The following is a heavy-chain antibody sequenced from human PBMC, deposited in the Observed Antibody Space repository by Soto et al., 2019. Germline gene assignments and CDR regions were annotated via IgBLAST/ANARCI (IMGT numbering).Heavy chain of an antibody. CDR3: AKVSYQSWSIDY. CDR1: GFTFRSYW. D-gene: IGHD6-13*01. Sequence: PGGSLRLSCAASGFTFRSYWMSWVRQAPGKGLEWVANINQDVSVKYSVDSVKGRFTISRDNAKNSLYLQMNSLRAEDTAVYYCAKVSYQSWSIDYWGQGTRVTVSS. CDR2: INQDVSVK. V-gene: IGHV3-7*01. J-gene: IGHJ4*02.